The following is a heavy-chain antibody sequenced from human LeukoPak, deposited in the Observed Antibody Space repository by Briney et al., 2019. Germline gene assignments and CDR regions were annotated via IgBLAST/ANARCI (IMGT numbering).Heavy chain of an antibody. D-gene: IGHD5-24*01. CDR3: ARTPRNGYIEGY. CDR2: ISRSATTI. Sequence: LSLTCTVSGYSISSGYYWGWVRQAPGKGLEWVSYISRSATTIYYADSVKGRFTISRDNAKNSLYLQMNSLRAEDTAVYYCARTPRNGYIEGYWGQGTLVTVSS. J-gene: IGHJ4*02. CDR1: GYSISSGYY. V-gene: IGHV3-11*01.